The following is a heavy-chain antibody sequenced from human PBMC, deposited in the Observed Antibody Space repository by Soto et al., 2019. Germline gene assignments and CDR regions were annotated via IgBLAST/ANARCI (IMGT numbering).Heavy chain of an antibody. D-gene: IGHD6-19*01. CDR1: GGSISGYY. CDR3: ARVGSSGWSPDY. Sequence: SETLSLTCTVSGGSISGYYWTWIRQPPGKGLEWIGYIFYSGVTNYNPSLKSRVTLSVDTSKNQSSLKLRSVTAADTAVYYCARVGSSGWSPDYWGRGTLVTVSS. CDR2: IFYSGVT. J-gene: IGHJ4*02. V-gene: IGHV4-59*01.